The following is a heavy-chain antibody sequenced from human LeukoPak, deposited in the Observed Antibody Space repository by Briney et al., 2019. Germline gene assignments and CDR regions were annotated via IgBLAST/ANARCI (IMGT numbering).Heavy chain of an antibody. J-gene: IGHJ4*02. V-gene: IGHV4-30-2*01. CDR1: GGSISSGGYS. CDR3: ARQRRSNYFDY. Sequence: SETLSLTCAVSGGSISSGGYSWSWIRQPPGKGLEWIGYIYHSGSTYYNPSLKSRVTISVDRSKNQFSLKLSSVTAADTAVYHCARQRRSNYFDYWGQGTLVTVSS. D-gene: IGHD6-25*01. CDR2: IYHSGST.